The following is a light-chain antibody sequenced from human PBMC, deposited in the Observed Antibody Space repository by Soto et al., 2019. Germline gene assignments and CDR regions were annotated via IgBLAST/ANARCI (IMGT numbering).Light chain of an antibody. Sequence: EIVMTQSPATLSVSPGERATLSCRASQSVSSNLAWYQQKPGQAPRLLIYGASTRATGIPARFSGSGSGTEFTLTISSLQPEDFAVYYCQQYNNWPLWTFGQGTKV. CDR3: QQYNNWPLWT. J-gene: IGKJ1*01. CDR1: QSVSSN. CDR2: GAS. V-gene: IGKV3-15*01.